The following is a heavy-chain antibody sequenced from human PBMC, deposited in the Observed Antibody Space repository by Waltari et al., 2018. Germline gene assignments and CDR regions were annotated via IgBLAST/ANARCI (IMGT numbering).Heavy chain of an antibody. D-gene: IGHD3-3*01. Sequence: QVQLVQSGSELKKPGASVKVSCKASGYTFTSYAMNWVRQAPGQWLEWMGWINTNTGNPTYAQGFTGRFVFSLDTSVSTAYLQISSLKAEDTAVYYCARGASYDFWSGYRGYYFDYWGQGTLVTVSS. J-gene: IGHJ4*02. CDR1: GYTFTSYA. CDR3: ARGASYDFWSGYRGYYFDY. CDR2: INTNTGNP. V-gene: IGHV7-4-1*02.